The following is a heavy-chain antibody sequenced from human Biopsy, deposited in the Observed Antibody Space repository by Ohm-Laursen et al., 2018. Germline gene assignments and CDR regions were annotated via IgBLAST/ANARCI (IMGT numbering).Heavy chain of an antibody. V-gene: IGHV3-23*01. CDR1: GFTFTNYV. Sequence: SLRLSCAASGFTFTNYVMSWVRQAPGKGLEWVSSISASDDSKYYGDSVKGRFTISRDSYTNTLYLQMNGLRADDTAVYYCATGPVQMVYANLRGEFASWGQGALVTVSS. CDR2: ISASDDSK. J-gene: IGHJ5*02. D-gene: IGHD2-8*01. CDR3: ATGPVQMVYANLRGEFAS.